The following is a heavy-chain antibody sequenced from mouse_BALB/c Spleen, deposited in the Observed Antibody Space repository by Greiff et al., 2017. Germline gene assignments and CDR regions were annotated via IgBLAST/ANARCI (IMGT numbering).Heavy chain of an antibody. CDR3: ARRKGYDGYYVDWYFDV. D-gene: IGHD2-3*01. J-gene: IGHJ1*01. V-gene: IGHV1-82*01. CDR1: GYAFSSSW. CDR2: IYPGDGDT. Sequence: QVQLQQSGPELVKPGASVKISCKASGYAFSSSWMNWVKQRPGQGLEWIGRIYPGDGDTNYNGKFKGKATLTVDNSSSTAYMELRSLTSEDSAVYYCARRKGYDGYYVDWYFDVWGAGTTVTVSS.